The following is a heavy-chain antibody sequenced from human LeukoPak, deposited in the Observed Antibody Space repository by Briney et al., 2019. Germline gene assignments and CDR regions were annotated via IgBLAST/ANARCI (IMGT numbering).Heavy chain of an antibody. CDR1: GFTFSSYG. D-gene: IGHD3-10*02. J-gene: IGHJ4*02. V-gene: IGHV3-33*01. CDR2: IWYDGSNK. CDR3: ARSLGSGSYPADY. Sequence: HPGGSLRLSCAASGFTFSSYGMHWVRQAPGKGLEWLAVIWYDGSNKYYADSVKGRFTISRDNSKNTLYLQMNSLRAEDTAVYYCARSLGSGSYPADYWGQGTLVTVSS.